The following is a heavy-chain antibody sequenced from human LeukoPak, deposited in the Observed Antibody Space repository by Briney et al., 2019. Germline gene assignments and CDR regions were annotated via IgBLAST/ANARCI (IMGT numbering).Heavy chain of an antibody. CDR3: ARREVVGSYYWGRAFDI. CDR1: GGSISSSSYY. CDR2: IYYSGST. D-gene: IGHD1-26*01. V-gene: IGHV4-39*01. Sequence: SETLSLTCTVSGGSISSSSYYWGWIRQPPGKGLEWIGSIYYSGSTYYNPSLKSRVTISVDTSKNQFSLKLSSVTAADTAVYYCARREVVGSYYWGRAFDIWGQGTMVTVSS. J-gene: IGHJ3*02.